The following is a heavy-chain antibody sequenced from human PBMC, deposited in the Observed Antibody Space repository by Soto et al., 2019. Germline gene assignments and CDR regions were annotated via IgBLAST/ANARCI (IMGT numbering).Heavy chain of an antibody. Sequence: QVQLVQSGAEVKKPGSSVKVSCKASGGTFSSYTNSWVRQAPGQGLEWMGRIIPILGIANYAQKFQGRVTITADKSTSTAYMELRSLRSEDTAVYYCARENCSGGSCLNYYYMDVWGKGTTVTVSS. D-gene: IGHD2-15*01. CDR3: ARENCSGGSCLNYYYMDV. J-gene: IGHJ6*03. CDR1: GGTFSSYT. CDR2: IIPILGIA. V-gene: IGHV1-69*08.